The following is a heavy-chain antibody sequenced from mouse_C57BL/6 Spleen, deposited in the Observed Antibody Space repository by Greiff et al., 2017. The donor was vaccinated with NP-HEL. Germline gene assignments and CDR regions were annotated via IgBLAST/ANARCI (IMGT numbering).Heavy chain of an antibody. V-gene: IGHV5-17*01. Sequence: EVKLVESGGGLVKPGGSLKLSCAASGFTFSDYGMHWVRQAPEKGLEWVAYISSGSSTIYYADTVKGRFTISRDNAKNTLFLQMTSLRSEDTAMYYCAIPGTGYFDYWGQGTTLTVSS. D-gene: IGHD4-1*01. CDR3: AIPGTGYFDY. CDR1: GFTFSDYG. J-gene: IGHJ2*01. CDR2: ISSGSSTI.